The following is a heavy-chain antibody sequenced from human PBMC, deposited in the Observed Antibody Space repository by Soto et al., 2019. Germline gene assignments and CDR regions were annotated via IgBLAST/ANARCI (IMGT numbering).Heavy chain of an antibody. CDR3: ARDRYFYHGVRRFYFYGMDA. Sequence: PGGSLRLSCAASGFTFSSYGMHWVRQAPGKGLEWVAVMWSEGGNKHYADSVKGRFTISRDNSKNTVFLQMDSLRPEDAAVYYCARDRYFYHGVRRFYFYGMDAWGQGTTVTVSS. J-gene: IGHJ6*02. V-gene: IGHV3-33*01. D-gene: IGHD3-3*01. CDR2: MWSEGGNK. CDR1: GFTFSSYG.